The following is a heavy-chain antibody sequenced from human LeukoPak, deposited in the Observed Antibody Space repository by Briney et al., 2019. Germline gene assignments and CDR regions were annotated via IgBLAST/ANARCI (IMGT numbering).Heavy chain of an antibody. CDR2: IWYDGSNK. D-gene: IGHD3-16*02. J-gene: IGHJ4*02. Sequence: PGRSLRHSCAASGFSFSSYGMHWVRQAPGKGLEWVAVIWYDGSNKYYADSVKGRFTISRDNSKNTLDLQMNSLRAEDTAVYYCVRDENYIWGSYRLDYWGQGTLVTVSS. CDR3: VRDENYIWGSYRLDY. V-gene: IGHV3-33*01. CDR1: GFSFSSYG.